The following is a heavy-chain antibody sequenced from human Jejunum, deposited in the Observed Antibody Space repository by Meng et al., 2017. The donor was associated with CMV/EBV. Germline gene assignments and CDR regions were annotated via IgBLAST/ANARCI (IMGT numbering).Heavy chain of an antibody. CDR3: ARDMHREVVIQDY. D-gene: IGHD3-10*01. V-gene: IGHV4-4*07. Sequence: QGQLKGAGPGLVKPSETLSLTCTVSGGSISDYYWSWIRQPAGKGLEWIGRIYSNGATNYNPSLKSRVTMSVDTSKNQFSLKLSSVTAADTAVYFCARDMHREVVIQDYWGQGTLVTVAS. CDR1: GGSISDYY. J-gene: IGHJ4*02. CDR2: IYSNGAT.